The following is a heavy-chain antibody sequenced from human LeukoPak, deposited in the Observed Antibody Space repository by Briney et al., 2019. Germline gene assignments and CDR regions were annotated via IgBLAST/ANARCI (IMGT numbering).Heavy chain of an antibody. CDR1: GGSISSSNW. CDR3: ARWSIAAGGRTGVDY. CDR2: IYHSGST. D-gene: IGHD6-13*01. J-gene: IGHJ4*02. V-gene: IGHV4-4*02. Sequence: SGTLSLTCAVSGGSISSSNWWSWVRQPPGKGLEWIGEIYHSGSTNYNPSLKSRVTISVDKSKNQFSLKLSSVTAADTAVYYCARWSIAAGGRTGVDYWGQGTLVTVSS.